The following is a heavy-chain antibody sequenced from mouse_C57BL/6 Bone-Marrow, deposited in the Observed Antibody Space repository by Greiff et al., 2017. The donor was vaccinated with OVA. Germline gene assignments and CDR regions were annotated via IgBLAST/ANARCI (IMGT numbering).Heavy chain of an antibody. D-gene: IGHD2-4*01. J-gene: IGHJ2*01. CDR2: IDPSDSYT. CDR3: ARYDYDGAY. V-gene: IGHV1-69*01. Sequence: QVQLQQSGAELVMPGASVKLSCKASGYTFTSYWMHWVKQRPGQGLEWIGEIDPSDSYTNYNQKFKGKSTLTVDKSSSTAYMQLSSLTSEDSAVYYCARYDYDGAYWGQGTTLTVSS. CDR1: GYTFTSYW.